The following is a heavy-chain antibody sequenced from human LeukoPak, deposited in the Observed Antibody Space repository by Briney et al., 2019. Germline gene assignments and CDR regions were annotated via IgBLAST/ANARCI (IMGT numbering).Heavy chain of an antibody. J-gene: IGHJ3*02. CDR3: AGGEPRGVSGSSFDI. Sequence: GRSLRLSCAASGFTFSSYAMHWVRRAPGKGLEWVELILYDGSNKYYADSVKGRFTISRDNSKKTLYWKMNSLRAEATAVYYCAGGEPRGVSGSSFDIWGQGTMVTVSS. D-gene: IGHD3-10*01. CDR2: ILYDGSNK. V-gene: IGHV3-30*04. CDR1: GFTFSSYA.